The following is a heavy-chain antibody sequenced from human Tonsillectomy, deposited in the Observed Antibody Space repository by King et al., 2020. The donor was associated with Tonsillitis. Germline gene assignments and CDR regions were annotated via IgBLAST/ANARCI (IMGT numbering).Heavy chain of an antibody. Sequence: VQLQESGPGLVKPSETLSLTCTVSGGSISSYYWSWIRQPPGKGLEWIGYFYYSGSTNYNPSLKSRVTISVDTSKNQFSLKLSSVTAADTAVYYCARVLGHLTTVVTRGYFDYWGQGTLVTVSS. J-gene: IGHJ4*02. CDR1: GGSISSYY. CDR2: FYYSGST. D-gene: IGHD4-23*01. CDR3: ARVLGHLTTVVTRGYFDY. V-gene: IGHV4-59*01.